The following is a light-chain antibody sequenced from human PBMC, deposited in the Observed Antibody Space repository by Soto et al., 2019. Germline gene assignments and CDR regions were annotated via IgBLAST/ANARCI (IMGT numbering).Light chain of an antibody. V-gene: IGKV2-28*01. CDR2: LGS. CDR3: MQPLENFRT. J-gene: IGKJ1*01. Sequence: IVMTQSPLSLSVTPGEAASISCMSSARLLHKNGYNYVDWYMQKPGQSPQLLIYLGSNRASGVPDRFSGSGSDTYFTLEISRVEADDVGVYYCMQPLENFRTFGQGTKVHIK. CDR1: ARLLHKNGYNY.